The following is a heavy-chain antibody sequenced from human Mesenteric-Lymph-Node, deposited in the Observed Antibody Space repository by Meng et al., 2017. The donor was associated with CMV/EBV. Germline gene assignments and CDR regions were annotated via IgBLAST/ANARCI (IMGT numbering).Heavy chain of an antibody. V-gene: IGHV4-39*01. CDR1: GEAISNSTYY. D-gene: IGHD3-22*01. CDR3: ARRGNYDSDYSEY. Sequence: RPGSGQGRGKLSDTLSLPCIVSGEAISNSTYYWPGIRQPPGQGLEWIGSAHHSGTTYYNPSLKGRLTISVDTSANLFSLRLTTVTAADTATYYCARRGNYDSDYSEYWGQGTLVTVSS. CDR2: AHHSGTT. J-gene: IGHJ4*02.